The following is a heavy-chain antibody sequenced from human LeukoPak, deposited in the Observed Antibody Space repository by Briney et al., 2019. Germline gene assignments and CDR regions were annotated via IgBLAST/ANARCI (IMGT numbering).Heavy chain of an antibody. Sequence: GGSLRLSCAASGFSVSNNYMTWVRQAPGKGLESVSVINDGDMTFYADSVKGRFTISRDNTKNTLYLQMSSLRAEDTAVYYCAGAPETGHWGQGTLVTVSS. V-gene: IGHV3-66*01. CDR2: INDGDMT. CDR1: GFSVSNNY. D-gene: IGHD5-24*01. CDR3: AGAPETGH. J-gene: IGHJ4*02.